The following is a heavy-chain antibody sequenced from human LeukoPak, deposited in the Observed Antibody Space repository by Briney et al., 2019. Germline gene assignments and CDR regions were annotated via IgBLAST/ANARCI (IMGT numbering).Heavy chain of an antibody. CDR1: GYTFTAYY. D-gene: IGHD3-22*01. CDR3: ARDKYYYYDSSGYYYEPFDY. Sequence: ASVKVSCKASGYTFTAYYIHWVRQAPGQGLEWMGWISAYNGNTNYAQKLQGRVTMTTDTSTSTAYMELRSLRSDDTAVYYCARDKYYYYDSSGYYYEPFDYWGQGTLVTVSS. CDR2: ISAYNGNT. V-gene: IGHV1-18*04. J-gene: IGHJ4*02.